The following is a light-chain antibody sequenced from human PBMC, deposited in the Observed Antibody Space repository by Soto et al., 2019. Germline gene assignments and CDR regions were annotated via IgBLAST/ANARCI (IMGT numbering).Light chain of an antibody. CDR2: DAS. V-gene: IGKV3-11*01. Sequence: EIVLTQSPATLSLSPGERATLSCRASQSVSSYLAWYQQKPGQAPRLLIYDASNRATGIPARFSGSGSGTGFTLTISSLEPEDFAVYYCQQRSLFGQGTRLEIK. CDR3: QQRSL. CDR1: QSVSSY. J-gene: IGKJ5*01.